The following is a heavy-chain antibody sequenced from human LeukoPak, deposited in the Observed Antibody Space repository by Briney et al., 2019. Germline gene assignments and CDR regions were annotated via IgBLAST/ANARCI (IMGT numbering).Heavy chain of an antibody. CDR1: GYTFIDYY. D-gene: IGHD3-3*02. J-gene: IGHJ4*02. V-gene: IGHV1-2*02. CDR2: INPHSGDT. Sequence: GASVKVSCKASGYTFIDYYMHWVRQAPGQGLEWMGWINPHSGDTNYAQKFQGRVTMTRDTSISTAYMELSSLRSDDTAVYYCASISHVWSGYYTVHHDDGGQGTLVTVSS. CDR3: ASISHVWSGYYTVHHDD.